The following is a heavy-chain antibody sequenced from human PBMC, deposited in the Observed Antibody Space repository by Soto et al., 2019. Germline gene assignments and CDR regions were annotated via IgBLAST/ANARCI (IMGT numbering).Heavy chain of an antibody. J-gene: IGHJ6*02. CDR3: AKDRRSFSIFGGVITGYFGMDV. CDR1: GFSFSDYG. Sequence: GGSLRLSCAASGFSFSDYGMFWVRQAPGKGLEWVAFITYDGSDKKHADSVKGRFTISRDNSENTLYLQMNSLRPEDTAVYYCAKDRRSFSIFGGVITGYFGMDVWGQGTTVTVSS. V-gene: IGHV3-30*18. CDR2: ITYDGSDK. D-gene: IGHD3-3*01.